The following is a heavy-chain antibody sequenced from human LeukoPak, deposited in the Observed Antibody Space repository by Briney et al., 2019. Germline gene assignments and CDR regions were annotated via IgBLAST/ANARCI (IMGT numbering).Heavy chain of an antibody. J-gene: IGHJ5*02. D-gene: IGHD2-2*01. CDR1: GFTFSSYW. V-gene: IGHV3-7*04. CDR2: IKQDGSEK. Sequence: LGGSLRLSCAASGFTFSSYWMSWVRQAPGKGLEWVANIKQDGSEKYYVDSVKGRFTISRDNAKNSLYLQMNSLRAEDTAVYYCARASWYQLPPEGPFDPWGQGTLVTVSS. CDR3: ARASWYQLPPEGPFDP.